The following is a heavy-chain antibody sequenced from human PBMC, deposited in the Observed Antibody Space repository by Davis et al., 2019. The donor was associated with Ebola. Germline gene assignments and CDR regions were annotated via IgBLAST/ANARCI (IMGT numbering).Heavy chain of an antibody. CDR3: VHRFLTTTVDYGMDV. D-gene: IGHD1-1*01. J-gene: IGHJ6*02. CDR2: IFSNDEK. V-gene: IGHV2-26*01. CDR1: GFPLSEYGVG. Sequence: SGPTLAQPTQTLTLTCTVSGFPLSEYGVGVTWIRQPPGKALEWLAHIFSNDEKSYSASLKSRLTISKDTSKRQVVLTMTNVDPVDTGTYYCVHRFLTTTVDYGMDVWGQGTTVTVSS.